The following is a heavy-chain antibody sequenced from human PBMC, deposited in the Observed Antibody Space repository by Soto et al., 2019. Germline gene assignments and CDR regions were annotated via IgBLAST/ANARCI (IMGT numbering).Heavy chain of an antibody. CDR3: ARRLAVAGKRLDP. D-gene: IGHD6-19*01. CDR1: GHTFSSYE. CDR2: MNPYSGYT. V-gene: IGHV1-8*01. Sequence: ASVKVSCKASGHTFSSYEINWVRQATGQGLEWMGWMNPYSGYTDYAQKFQGRVTMTRNTSITTAYMELSSLTSEDTAVYFCARRLAVAGKRLDPWGQGTLVTVSS. J-gene: IGHJ5*02.